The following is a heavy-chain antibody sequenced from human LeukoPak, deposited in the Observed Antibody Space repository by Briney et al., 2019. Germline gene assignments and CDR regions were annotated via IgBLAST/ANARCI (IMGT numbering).Heavy chain of an antibody. CDR2: IYLRGNT. CDR1: GGSISSSNW. CDR3: ARGTITTVTVS. D-gene: IGHD4-17*01. V-gene: IGHV4-4*02. Sequence: PSETLSLTWAISGGSISSSNWWTWVRQHPGKGLEWVGEIYLRGNTNYNPSLESRVTISVDESKTQLSLRLESVTAADTAVYYCARGTITTVTVSWGPGTLVTVSS. J-gene: IGHJ5*02.